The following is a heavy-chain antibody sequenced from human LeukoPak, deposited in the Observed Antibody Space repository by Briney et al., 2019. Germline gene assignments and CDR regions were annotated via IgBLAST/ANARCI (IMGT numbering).Heavy chain of an antibody. D-gene: IGHD2-2*01. J-gene: IGHJ4*02. CDR2: IKQDGSEK. Sequence: GGSLRLSCAASGLTFSSYWMSWVRQAPGKGLEWVANIKQDGSEKYYVDSVKGRFTISRDNAKNSLYLQMNSLRAEDTAVYYCARDPRYCSSTSCSNFDYWGQGTLVTVSS. CDR1: GLTFSSYW. CDR3: ARDPRYCSSTSCSNFDY. V-gene: IGHV3-7*01.